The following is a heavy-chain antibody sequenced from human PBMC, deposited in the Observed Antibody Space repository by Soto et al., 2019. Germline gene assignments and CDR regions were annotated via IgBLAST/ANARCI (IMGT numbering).Heavy chain of an antibody. V-gene: IGHV3-9*01. Sequence: GGSLRLSCAASGFTFDDYAIHWVRQAPGKGLEWVSGISWNSGSIGYADSVKGRFTISRDNAKNSLYLQMNSLRAEDTALYYCAKALSGSYYGSYYYYGMDVWGQGTTVTVSS. J-gene: IGHJ6*02. CDR3: AKALSGSYYGSYYYYGMDV. D-gene: IGHD1-26*01. CDR1: GFTFDDYA. CDR2: ISWNSGSI.